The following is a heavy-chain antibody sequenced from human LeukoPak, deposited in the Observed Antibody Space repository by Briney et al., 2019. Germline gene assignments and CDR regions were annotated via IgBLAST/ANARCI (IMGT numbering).Heavy chain of an antibody. V-gene: IGHV3-49*04. D-gene: IGHD5-18*01. CDR2: IRSKAYGGTT. J-gene: IGHJ6*02. Sequence: GGSLRLSCTASGFTFGDHAMSWVRQAPGKGLGWVGFIRSKAYGGTTEYAASMKDRFTISRDDYTSIAYLRMNSLKTEDTGVYYCSRGPIQRWLYDGMDVWGQGTTVIVSS. CDR3: SRGPIQRWLYDGMDV. CDR1: GFTFGDHA.